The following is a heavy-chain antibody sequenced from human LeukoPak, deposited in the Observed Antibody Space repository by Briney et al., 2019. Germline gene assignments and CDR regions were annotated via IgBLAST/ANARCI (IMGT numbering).Heavy chain of an antibody. CDR2: INHSGST. V-gene: IGHV4-59*01. CDR3: ARDRGDYYYYYMDV. J-gene: IGHJ6*03. CDR1: GGSISSYY. D-gene: IGHD4-17*01. Sequence: SETLSLTCTVSGGSISSYYWSWIRQPPGKGLEWIGEINHSGSTNYNPSLKSRVTISVDTSKNQFSLKLSSVTAADTAVYYCARDRGDYYYYYMDVWGKGTTVTVSS.